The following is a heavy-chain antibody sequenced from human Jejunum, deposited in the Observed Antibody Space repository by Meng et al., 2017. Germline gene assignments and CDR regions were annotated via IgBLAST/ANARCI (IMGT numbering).Heavy chain of an antibody. CDR1: GGSISPYY. CDR3: ARYFGCTGGTCHLDY. CDR2: IYYNGNT. D-gene: IGHD2-8*02. J-gene: IGHJ4*02. V-gene: IGHV4-59*12. Sequence: SETLSLTCTVSGGSISPYYWTWIRQPPGKGLEWIGFIYYNGNTNYNPSLKNRVTMSVDTSKNQFSLRLSSVTAADAAVYYCARYFGCTGGTCHLDYWGQGARVTGYS.